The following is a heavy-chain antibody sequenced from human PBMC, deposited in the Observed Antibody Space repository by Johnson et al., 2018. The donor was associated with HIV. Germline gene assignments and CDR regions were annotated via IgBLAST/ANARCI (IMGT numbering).Heavy chain of an antibody. CDR3: TRVAFGEGAFDI. V-gene: IGHV3-72*01. D-gene: IGHD3-10*01. CDR1: GFTFSDHY. CDR2: SRNKANSYTT. Sequence: EVQLVESGGGLVNPGGSLRISCAAFGFTFSDHYMDWVRQAPGKGLEWVVRSRNKANSYTTEYAASVKGRFTISRDDSKNSLYLQMNSLKTEDTAVYYCTRVAFGEGAFDIWGHGTMVTVSS. J-gene: IGHJ3*02.